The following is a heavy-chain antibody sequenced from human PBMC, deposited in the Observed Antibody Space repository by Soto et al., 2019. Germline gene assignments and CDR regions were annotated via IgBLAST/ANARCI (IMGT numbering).Heavy chain of an antibody. CDR3: ARSGYPFAEKKGPPALYYFDY. CDR2: IIPILGIA. J-gene: IGHJ4*02. V-gene: IGHV1-69*02. CDR1: VGTFSSYT. Sequence: ASVKVSCKDSVGTFSSYTISWVRQAPEQGLEWMGRIIPILGIANYAQKFQGRVTITADKSTSTAYMELSSLRSEDTAVYYCARSGYPFAEKKGPPALYYFDYWGQGTLVTVSS. D-gene: IGHD1-1*01.